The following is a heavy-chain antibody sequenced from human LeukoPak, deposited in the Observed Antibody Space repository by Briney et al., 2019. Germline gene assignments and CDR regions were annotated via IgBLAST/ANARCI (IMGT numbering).Heavy chain of an antibody. CDR3: ARGGYCTNGVCYTSQHYGMDV. CDR2: IIPILGIA. J-gene: IGHJ6*02. V-gene: IGHV1-69*02. CDR1: GGTFSSYT. Sequence: SVTVSCKASGGTFSSYTISWVRQAPGQGLEWMGRIIPILGIANYAQKFQGRVTITADKSTSKAYMELSSLRSEDTAVYYCARGGYCTNGVCYTSQHYGMDVWGQGTTVTVSS. D-gene: IGHD2-8*01.